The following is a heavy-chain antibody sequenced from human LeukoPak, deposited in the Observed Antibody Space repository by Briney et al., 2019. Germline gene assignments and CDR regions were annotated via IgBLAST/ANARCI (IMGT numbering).Heavy chain of an antibody. V-gene: IGHV3-21*01. J-gene: IGHJ6*02. CDR2: ISSSSSSYI. CDR3: ASNVVVPASPDYYYYYYGMDV. CDR1: GFTFSSYS. Sequence: GGSLRLSCAASGFTFSSYSMNWVRQAPGKGLEWVSSISSSSSSYIYYADSVKGRFTISRDNAKNSLYLQMNSLRAEDTAVYYCASNVVVPASPDYYYYYYGMDVWGQGTTVTVSS. D-gene: IGHD2-2*01.